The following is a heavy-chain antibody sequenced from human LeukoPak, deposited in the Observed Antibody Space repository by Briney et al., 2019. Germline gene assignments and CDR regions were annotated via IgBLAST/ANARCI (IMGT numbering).Heavy chain of an antibody. Sequence: PSETLSLTCTVSGGSISSYYWSWIRQPPGKGLEWIGYIYYSGSTNYNPSLKSRVTISVDTSKNQFSLKLSSVTAADTAVYYCAGKLNDYWGQGTLVTVSS. J-gene: IGHJ4*02. CDR2: IYYSGST. CDR1: GGSISSYY. CDR3: AGKLNDY. D-gene: IGHD3-10*01. V-gene: IGHV4-59*12.